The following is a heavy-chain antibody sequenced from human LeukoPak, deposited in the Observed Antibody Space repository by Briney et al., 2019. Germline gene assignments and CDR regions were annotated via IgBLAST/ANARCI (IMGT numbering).Heavy chain of an antibody. CDR2: VYYTGVT. V-gene: IGHV4-39*07. CDR1: GGYIITSGHY. CDR3: ARERSSSGGHNWFDP. D-gene: IGHD4-17*01. Sequence: SETLSLTCTVCGGYIITSGHYWGWIRQPPGKGLEWIGSVYYTGVTSTNPFFRSRMSISVDTSKNQFSLNLTSVTAADAAVYYCARERSSSGGHNWFDPWGQGTPVTVSS. J-gene: IGHJ5*02.